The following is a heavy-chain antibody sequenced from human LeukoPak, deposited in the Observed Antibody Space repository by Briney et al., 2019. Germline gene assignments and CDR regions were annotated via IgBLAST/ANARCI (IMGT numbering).Heavy chain of an antibody. D-gene: IGHD6-19*01. Sequence: PGGSLRLSCAASGYTFSSYVMQWVRQARGRGLECVAVIWYDGSNKYYADSVKGRFTISRDNSKNTLYLQMNSLRAKDTAVYYCAREVAVAGVRVGAFDIWGQGTMVTVSS. J-gene: IGHJ3*02. CDR3: AREVAVAGVRVGAFDI. V-gene: IGHV3-33*01. CDR1: GYTFSSYV. CDR2: IWYDGSNK.